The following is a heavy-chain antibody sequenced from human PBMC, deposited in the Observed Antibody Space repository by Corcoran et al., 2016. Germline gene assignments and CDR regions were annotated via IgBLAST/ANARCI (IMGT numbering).Heavy chain of an antibody. CDR3: ARVRVEDYDSSGYSPHFDY. D-gene: IGHD3-22*01. J-gene: IGHJ4*02. CDR2: IYYSGST. Sequence: QVQLQESGPGLVKPSETLSLTCTVSGGSISSYYWSWIRQPPGKGLEWIGYIYYSGSTNYNPSLKSRVTISVDTSKNQFSLKLSSVTAADTAVYYCARVRVEDYDSSGYSPHFDYWGQGTLVTVSS. CDR1: GGSISSYY. V-gene: IGHV4-59*01.